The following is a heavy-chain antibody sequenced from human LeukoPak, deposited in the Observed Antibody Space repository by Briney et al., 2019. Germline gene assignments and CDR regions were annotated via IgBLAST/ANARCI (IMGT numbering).Heavy chain of an antibody. V-gene: IGHV3-23*01. J-gene: IGHJ4*02. CDR1: GFTFSNYA. CDR2: IGGSGSYS. D-gene: IGHD3-3*01. CDR3: AKYAVGETFFGDY. Sequence: GGSLRPSCAASGFTFSNYAMSWVRQAPGKGLEWVSGIGGSGSYSYYSDSVKGRFTISRDNSKNTLYLQMTRLRPEDAALYYCAKYAVGETFFGDYWGQGTLVTVSS.